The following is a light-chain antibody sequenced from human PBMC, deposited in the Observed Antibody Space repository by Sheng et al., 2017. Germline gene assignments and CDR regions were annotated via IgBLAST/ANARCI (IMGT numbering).Light chain of an antibody. CDR1: QSVSSN. Sequence: EIVMTQSPATLSVSPGGRVTLSCRASQSVSSNLAWYQQKPGQAPRLIIYGASTRATGVPARFSGSGSGTEXTLTISSLQSEDFAVYYCQQYNNWPMYTFGQGTNLEIK. J-gene: IGKJ2*01. V-gene: IGKV3-15*01. CDR2: GAS. CDR3: QQYNNWPMYT.